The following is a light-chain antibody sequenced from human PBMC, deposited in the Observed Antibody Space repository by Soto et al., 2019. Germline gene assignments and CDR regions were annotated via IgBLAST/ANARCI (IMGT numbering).Light chain of an antibody. V-gene: IGKV3D-15*01. CDR1: QSVSSN. J-gene: IGKJ2*01. Sequence: EIVMTQSPATLSVSPGERATLSCRASQSVSSNLAWYQQKPGQAPRLLIYAASIRATGIPARFSGSGSGTEFTLTISSLQSEDFAVYYCQQYNNLPPYTFGQGTKLESK. CDR3: QQYNNLPPYT. CDR2: AAS.